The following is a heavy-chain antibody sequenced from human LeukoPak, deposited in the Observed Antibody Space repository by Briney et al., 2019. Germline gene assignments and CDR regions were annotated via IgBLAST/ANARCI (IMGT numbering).Heavy chain of an antibody. CDR3: ASQDYSSSQN. V-gene: IGHV1-69*05. D-gene: IGHD6-13*01. Sequence: GASVRVSCKASGYTFTGYYMHWVRQAPGQGLEWMGGIIPIFGTANYAQKFQGRVTITTDESTSTAYMELSSLRSEDTAVYYCASQDYSSSQNWGQGTLVTVSS. CDR2: IIPIFGTA. CDR1: GYTFTGYY. J-gene: IGHJ4*02.